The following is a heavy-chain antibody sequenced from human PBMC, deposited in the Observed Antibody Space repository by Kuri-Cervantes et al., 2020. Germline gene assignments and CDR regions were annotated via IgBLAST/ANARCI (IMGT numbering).Heavy chain of an antibody. CDR3: VRDVGGDYSIDWYFDL. CDR2: IWYDGSNR. J-gene: IGHJ2*01. CDR1: GFTFSNAW. Sequence: GESLKISCAASGFTFSNAWMSWVRQAPGKGLEWVAVIWYDGSNRYYADSVKGRFTISRDNAKNSLYLQMNSLRAEDTAVYYCVRDVGGDYSIDWYFDLWGRGTLVTVSS. D-gene: IGHD4-17*01. V-gene: IGHV3-33*08.